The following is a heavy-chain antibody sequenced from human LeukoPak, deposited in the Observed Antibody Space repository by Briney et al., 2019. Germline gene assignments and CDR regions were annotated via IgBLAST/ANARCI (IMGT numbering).Heavy chain of an antibody. CDR2: IWYDGNNK. CDR1: GFTFSSYG. D-gene: IGHD3-9*01. Sequence: GGSLRLSCAASGFTFSSYGMHWVRQAQGKGLEWVAVIWYDGNNKYYADSVKGRFTISRDNSKNTLYLQMNSLRAEDTAVYYCARSTSSEYDIYHFDYWGQGTLVTVSS. J-gene: IGHJ4*02. V-gene: IGHV3-33*01. CDR3: ARSTSSEYDIYHFDY.